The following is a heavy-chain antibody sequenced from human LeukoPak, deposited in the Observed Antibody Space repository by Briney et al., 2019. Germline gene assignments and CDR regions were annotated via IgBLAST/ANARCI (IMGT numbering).Heavy chain of an antibody. CDR2: INTDGTVT. J-gene: IGHJ4*02. V-gene: IGHV3-74*01. Sequence: SGGSLRLSCAPSGFTFSKYWMLWVRQAPGKGLESVSRINTDGTVTTYADSVKDRFTVSRDNADNTMFLQVKSVRDEDTAVYYCATKQWLAPPPDSWGQGTPVTVSS. CDR3: ATKQWLAPPPDS. D-gene: IGHD6-19*01. CDR1: GFTFSKYW.